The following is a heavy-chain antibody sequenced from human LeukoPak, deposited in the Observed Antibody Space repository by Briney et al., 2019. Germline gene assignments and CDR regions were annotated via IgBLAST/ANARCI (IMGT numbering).Heavy chain of an antibody. CDR2: IIPIFGTA. CDR1: GGTFSSYA. Sequence: ASVKVSCKASGGTFSSYAISWVRQAPGQGLEWMGGIIPIFGTANYARKFQGRVTMTTDTSTSTAYMELRSLRSDDTAVYYCARNTVNQLLPNYGMDVWGQGTTVTVSS. J-gene: IGHJ6*02. V-gene: IGHV1-69*05. CDR3: ARNTVNQLLPNYGMDV. D-gene: IGHD2-2*01.